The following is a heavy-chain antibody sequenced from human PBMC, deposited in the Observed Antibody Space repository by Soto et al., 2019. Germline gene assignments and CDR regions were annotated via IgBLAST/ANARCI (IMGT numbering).Heavy chain of an antibody. CDR3: ARGLILVPKVNNYYYGMDV. CDR2: MNPNSGNT. J-gene: IGHJ6*02. CDR1: GYTFTSYD. Sequence: QVQLVHSGAEVKKPGASVKVSCKASGYTFTSYDINWGRQATGQGLEWMGWMNPNSGNTGYAQKFQGRVTMTRNTSISTAYMELSSLRSKDTAVYYSARGLILVPKVNNYYYGMDVLCHVTTVTVSS. D-gene: IGHD4-17*01. V-gene: IGHV1-8*01.